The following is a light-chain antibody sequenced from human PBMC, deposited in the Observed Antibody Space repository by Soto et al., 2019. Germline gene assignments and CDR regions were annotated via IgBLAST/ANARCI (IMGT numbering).Light chain of an antibody. CDR2: GAS. V-gene: IGKV3-15*01. CDR3: QQYDNSPPLT. Sequence: EIVMTQSPGTLSLSPGERATLSCRASQSVSSNLAWCQQKPGQAPRLLIYGASRRAMDIPVRFSGSGSGTEFTLTISSLQSEDFALYFCQQYDNSPPLTFGGGTKVDIK. J-gene: IGKJ4*01. CDR1: QSVSSN.